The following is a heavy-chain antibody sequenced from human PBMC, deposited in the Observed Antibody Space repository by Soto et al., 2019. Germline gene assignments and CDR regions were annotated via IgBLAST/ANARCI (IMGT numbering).Heavy chain of an antibody. V-gene: IGHV1-18*01. D-gene: IGHD6-19*01. CDR1: GYTFTSYG. CDR2: ISAYNGNT. CDR3: ARAPPYSSVWYAGFDP. Sequence: QVQLVQSGAEVKKPGASVKVSCKASGYTFTSYGISWVRQAPGQGLEWMGWISAYNGNTNYAQQLQGRVPMTTDTAPSTAHMELRSLRSDDTAVYYCARAPPYSSVWYAGFDPWGQGTLVTVSS. J-gene: IGHJ5*02.